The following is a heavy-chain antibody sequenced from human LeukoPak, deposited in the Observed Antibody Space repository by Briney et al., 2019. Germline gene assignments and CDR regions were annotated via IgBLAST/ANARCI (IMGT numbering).Heavy chain of an antibody. V-gene: IGHV1-18*04. CDR1: GYTFTSYG. J-gene: IGHJ4*02. CDR3: ARNVRLERRSPLDY. D-gene: IGHD1-1*01. CDR2: ISTYNGNT. Sequence: ASVKVSCKASGYTFTSYGISWVRQAPGQGLEWMGWISTYNGNTNYAQKLQGRVTMTTDTSTSTAYMELRSLRSDDTAVYYCARNVRLERRSPLDYWGQGTLVTVSS.